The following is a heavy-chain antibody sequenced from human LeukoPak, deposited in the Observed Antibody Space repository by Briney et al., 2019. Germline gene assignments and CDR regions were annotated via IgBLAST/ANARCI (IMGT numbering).Heavy chain of an antibody. CDR1: GYSFTSYW. CDR2: IYPGDSDT. D-gene: IGHD4-11*01. V-gene: IGHV5-51*01. Sequence: GESLQISCKGSGYSFTSYWIGWVRQMPGKGLEWMGIIYPGDSDTRYSPSFQGQVTISADKSISTAYLQWSSLKASDTAMYYCAREVSDYHLDYNWFDPWGQGTLVTVSS. J-gene: IGHJ5*02. CDR3: AREVSDYHLDYNWFDP.